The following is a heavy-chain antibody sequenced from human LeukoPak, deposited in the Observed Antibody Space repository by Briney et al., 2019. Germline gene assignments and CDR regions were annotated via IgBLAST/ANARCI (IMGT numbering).Heavy chain of an antibody. Sequence: PGGSLRLSCAASGFTFSSYSMNWVRQAPGKGLEWVSSISSSSSYIYYADSVKGRFTISRDNSKNTLYLQMNSLRAEDTAVYYCANDLGWIQLNLGRGQGTLVTVSS. J-gene: IGHJ4*02. CDR2: ISSSSSYI. CDR1: GFTFSSYS. D-gene: IGHD5-18*01. CDR3: ANDLGWIQLNLG. V-gene: IGHV3-21*04.